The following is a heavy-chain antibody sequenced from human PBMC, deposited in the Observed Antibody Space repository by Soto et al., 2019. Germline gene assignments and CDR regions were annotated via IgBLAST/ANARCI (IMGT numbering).Heavy chain of an antibody. Sequence: GGSLRLSCAASGFTFSSYAMHWVRQAPGKGLEWVAVISYDGSNKYYADSVKGRFTISRDNSKNTLYLQMNSLRAEDTAVYYCARDRRYSYVRWIPFSMDVWGQGTTVTVSS. CDR1: GFTFSSYA. J-gene: IGHJ6*02. CDR2: ISYDGSNK. V-gene: IGHV3-30-3*01. D-gene: IGHD5-18*01. CDR3: ARDRRYSYVRWIPFSMDV.